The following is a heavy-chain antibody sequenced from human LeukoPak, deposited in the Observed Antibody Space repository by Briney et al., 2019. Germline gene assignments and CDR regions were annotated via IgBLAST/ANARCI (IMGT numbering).Heavy chain of an antibody. V-gene: IGHV4-39*01. Sequence: PSETLSLTCTVSGGSISTSSYYWGWIRQPPGKGLEWIGSIYYSGSTYYNPSLKSRVTISVDTSKNQFSLKLSSVTAADTAVYYCARTGDYFQAAWGQGTPVTVSS. J-gene: IGHJ5*02. D-gene: IGHD2/OR15-2a*01. CDR2: IYYSGST. CDR3: ARTGDYFQAA. CDR1: GGSISTSSYY.